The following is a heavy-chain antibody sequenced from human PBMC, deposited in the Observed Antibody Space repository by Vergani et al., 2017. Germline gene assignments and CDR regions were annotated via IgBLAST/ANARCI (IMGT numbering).Heavy chain of an antibody. J-gene: IGHJ4*02. CDR3: AKSSRAVAVREFDY. CDR1: GFIFSSYG. CDR2: ISYAGSHK. D-gene: IGHD6-19*01. Sequence: QVQLVESGGGVVQPGRSLRLSCAASGFIFSSYGMHWVRQAPGQGLEWVAVISYAGSHKYYADSVKGRFTISRDNSKNTLYLQMNSLRAEDTAVYYCAKSSRAVAVREFDYWGQGTLVTVSS. V-gene: IGHV3-30*18.